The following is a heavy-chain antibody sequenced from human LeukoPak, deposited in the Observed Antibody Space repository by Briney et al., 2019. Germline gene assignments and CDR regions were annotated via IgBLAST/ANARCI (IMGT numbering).Heavy chain of an antibody. D-gene: IGHD6-13*01. Sequence: PGGSLRLSCAASGFTFSSYWMHWVRQAPGKGLVCVSRINSDGISTKYADSVKGRFTISRDNAKNTLFLQMNSLRAEDTAVYYCASAPPGIAAYFDYWGQGTLVTVSS. CDR1: GFTFSSYW. CDR2: INSDGIST. V-gene: IGHV3-74*03. J-gene: IGHJ4*02. CDR3: ASAPPGIAAYFDY.